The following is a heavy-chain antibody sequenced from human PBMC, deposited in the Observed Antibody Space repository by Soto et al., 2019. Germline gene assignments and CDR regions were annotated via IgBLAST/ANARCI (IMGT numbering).Heavy chain of an antibody. CDR1: GGTFSSYA. J-gene: IGHJ5*02. Sequence: QVQLVQSGAEVKERGSSVKVSCKASGGTFSSYAISWVRQAPGQGLEWMGEIIPIFGTANYAQKFQGRVTITADESTSTAYMELSSLRSEDTAVYYCARDRGPSSGYYPYWFDPWGQGTLVTVSS. V-gene: IGHV1-69*12. CDR3: ARDRGPSSGYYPYWFDP. CDR2: IIPIFGTA. D-gene: IGHD3-22*01.